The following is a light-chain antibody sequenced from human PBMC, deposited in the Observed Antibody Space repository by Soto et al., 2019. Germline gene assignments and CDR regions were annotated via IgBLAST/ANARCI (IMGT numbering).Light chain of an antibody. J-gene: IGKJ2*01. CDR1: QGISSY. Sequence: DIQLTQSPSFLSASVGDRVTITCRASQGISSYLAWYQQKPGKAPKPLIYAASTLQSGVPSRFSGSGSGTEFTLTISSLQPEDFATYYCQHLNSYHPYTFGQGTKLEIK. CDR2: AAS. CDR3: QHLNSYHPYT. V-gene: IGKV1-9*01.